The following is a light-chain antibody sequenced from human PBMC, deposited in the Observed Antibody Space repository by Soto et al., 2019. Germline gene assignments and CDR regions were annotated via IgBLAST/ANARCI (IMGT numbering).Light chain of an antibody. CDR2: EVT. Sequence: QSALTQPPSACGSPGQSGTISCTGTSSDVGGHNFVSWYQQQPGKAPKYWIYEVTKRPSGVPDRFYGPKSGITSSLTVSGLQADDEAYYYCRAYAGNKNPVIFGGGTQVPVL. V-gene: IGLV2-8*01. J-gene: IGLJ2*01. CDR1: SSDVGGHNF. CDR3: RAYAGNKNPVI.